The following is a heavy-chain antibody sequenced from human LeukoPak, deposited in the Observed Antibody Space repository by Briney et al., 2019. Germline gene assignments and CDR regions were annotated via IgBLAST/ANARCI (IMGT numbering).Heavy chain of an antibody. V-gene: IGHV4-4*02. CDR2: IYHSGST. Sequence: PSETLSLTCDVSGDSISSNNWWSWVRQPPGKELEWIGEIYHSGSTYYNPSLGSRVTISVDTSKNQFSLKLSSVTAADTAVYYCARGITLFGVVIIKNYYMDVWGKGTTVTVSS. J-gene: IGHJ6*03. CDR3: ARGITLFGVVIIKNYYMDV. D-gene: IGHD3-3*01. CDR1: GDSISSNNW.